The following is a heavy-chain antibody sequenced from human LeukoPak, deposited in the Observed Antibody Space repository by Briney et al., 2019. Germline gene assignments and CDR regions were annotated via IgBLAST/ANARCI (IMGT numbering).Heavy chain of an antibody. CDR2: IIPKYSAS. CDR3: VRPDRIFGVPAAFDA. J-gene: IGHJ3*01. CDR1: GGSFSDYP. Sequence: SVKVSCKASGGSFSDYPINWVRQATGQGLEWLGGIIPKYSASNYAQAFQGRVTITADESTNTVYMEMSGLRPDDTAVYYCVRPDRIFGVPAAFDAWGQGTLVAVSS. D-gene: IGHD3-3*02. V-gene: IGHV1-69*13.